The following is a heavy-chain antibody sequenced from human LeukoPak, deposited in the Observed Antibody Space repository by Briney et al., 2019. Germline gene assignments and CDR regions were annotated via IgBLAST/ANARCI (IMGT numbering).Heavy chain of an antibody. CDR2: ISYDGSNK. V-gene: IGHV3-30*04. Sequence: PGRSLRLSCAASGFTFSSYAMHWVRQAPGKGPEWVAVISYDGSNKYYADSVKGRFTISRDNSRNTLYLQMNSLRAEDTAVYYCARVLDGGDYWGQGTLVTVSS. J-gene: IGHJ4*02. D-gene: IGHD3-16*01. CDR1: GFTFSSYA. CDR3: ARVLDGGDY.